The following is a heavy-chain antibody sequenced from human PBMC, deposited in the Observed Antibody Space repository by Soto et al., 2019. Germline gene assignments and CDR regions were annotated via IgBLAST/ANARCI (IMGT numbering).Heavy chain of an antibody. Sequence: PWGSLRLPCAASGFTFSSYSMNWVRQAPGKGLEWVSSIISSSSYIYYTDTVKGRCSISRDNARNSLYLQMNSLRAEDTAVYYCARDSLPRMITFGGVIASIGPHADYYYYGIDVWGKGTTVTVSS. J-gene: IGHJ6*04. CDR1: GFTFSSYS. CDR2: IISSSSYI. D-gene: IGHD3-16*02. V-gene: IGHV3-21*01. CDR3: ARDSLPRMITFGGVIASIGPHADYYYYGIDV.